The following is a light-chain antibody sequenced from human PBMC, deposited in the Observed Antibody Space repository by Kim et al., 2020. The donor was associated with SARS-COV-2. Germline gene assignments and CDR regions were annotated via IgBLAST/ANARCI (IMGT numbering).Light chain of an antibody. V-gene: IGKV1-27*01. J-gene: IGKJ4*01. CDR1: QGIGNY. CDR3: QKYNRLPLT. Sequence: SSVEDRVTITCRASQGIGNYLAWYQQKPGKPPQLLIYDATTLHSGVPLRFSGSGSGTDFTLTINSLQPEDIATYYCQKYNRLPLTFGGGTKVDIK. CDR2: DAT.